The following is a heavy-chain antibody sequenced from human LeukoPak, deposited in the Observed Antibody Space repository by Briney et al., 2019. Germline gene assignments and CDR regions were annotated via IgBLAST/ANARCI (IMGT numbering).Heavy chain of an antibody. CDR1: GFTFSSYA. V-gene: IGHV3-23*01. D-gene: IGHD3-10*01. J-gene: IGHJ3*02. Sequence: SGGSLRLSCVASGFTFSSYAMSWVRQAPGKGLEWVSGISGSGGSTDYADSVKGRFTISRDNSKNTLYLQMNSLRAEDTAVYYCAKDRRGRTLAYYYGSGDAFDIWGQGTMVTVSS. CDR3: AKDRRGRTLAYYYGSGDAFDI. CDR2: ISGSGGST.